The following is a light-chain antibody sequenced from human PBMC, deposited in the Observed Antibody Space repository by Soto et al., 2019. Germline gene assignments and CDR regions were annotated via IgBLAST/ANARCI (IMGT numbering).Light chain of an antibody. Sequence: QSGLTQPASVSGSPGQSITISCTGTSSDVGGYNYVSWYQQHPGKAPKLMIYEVSNRPSGVSNRFSSSKSGNTASLTISGLQAEDEADYYCSSYTSSSTPYVFGTGTKVTVL. CDR3: SSYTSSSTPYV. J-gene: IGLJ1*01. V-gene: IGLV2-14*01. CDR2: EVS. CDR1: SSDVGGYNY.